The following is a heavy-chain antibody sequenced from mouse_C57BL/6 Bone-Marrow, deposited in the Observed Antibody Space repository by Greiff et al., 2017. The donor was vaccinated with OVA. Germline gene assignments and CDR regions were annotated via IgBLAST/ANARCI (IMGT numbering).Heavy chain of an antibody. CDR3: ARSGLWSYCYCDV. Sequence: VQLQQSGAELVRPGASVKLSCKASGYTFTDYYINWVKQRPGQGLEWIARIYPGSGNTYYNEKFKGKATLTAEKSSSTAYMQLSSLTSADSAVYFCARSGLWSYCYCDVWGTGTTVTVSA. V-gene: IGHV1-76*01. J-gene: IGHJ1*03. CDR1: GYTFTDYY. D-gene: IGHD1-1*02. CDR2: IYPGSGNT.